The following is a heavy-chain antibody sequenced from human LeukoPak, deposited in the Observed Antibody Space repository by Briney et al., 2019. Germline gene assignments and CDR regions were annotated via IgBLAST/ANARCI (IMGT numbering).Heavy chain of an antibody. CDR1: GFTFSSYG. V-gene: IGHV3-33*01. CDR3: ARDVDGYNIFDY. CDR2: IWYDGSNK. Sequence: GGSLRLSCAASGFTFSSYGMHWVRQAPGKGLEWVAVIWYDGSNKYYADSVKGRFTISRDNSKNTLYLQMNSLRAEDTAVYYCARDVDGYNIFDYWGQGTPVTVSS. D-gene: IGHD5-24*01. J-gene: IGHJ4*02.